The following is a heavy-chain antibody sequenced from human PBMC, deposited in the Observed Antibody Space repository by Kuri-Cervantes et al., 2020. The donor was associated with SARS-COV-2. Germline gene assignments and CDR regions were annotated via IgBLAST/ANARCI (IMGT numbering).Heavy chain of an antibody. J-gene: IGHJ2*01. CDR2: ISYDGSNK. V-gene: IGHV3-30*04. CDR3: ASELLWYFDL. CDR1: GFTFSSYA. Sequence: GESLKISCAASGFTFSSYAMHWVRQAPGKGLEWVAVISYDGSNKYYADSVKGRFTISRDNSKNTLYLQMNSLRAEDTAVYYCASELLWYFDLWGHGTLVTVSS. D-gene: IGHD1-26*01.